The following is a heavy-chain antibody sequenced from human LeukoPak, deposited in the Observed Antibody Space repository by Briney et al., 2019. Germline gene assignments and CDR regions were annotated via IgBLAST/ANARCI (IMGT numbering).Heavy chain of an antibody. V-gene: IGHV1-46*01. CDR1: GGTFSSYA. J-gene: IGHJ4*02. CDR2: INPSGGST. Sequence: ASVKVSCKASGGTFSSYAISWVRQAPGQGLEWMGIINPSGGSTSYAQKFQGRVTMTRDTSTSTVYMELSSLRSEDTAVYYCARAWAFCSGGSCYSNYFDYWGQGTLVTVSS. D-gene: IGHD2-15*01. CDR3: ARAWAFCSGGSCYSNYFDY.